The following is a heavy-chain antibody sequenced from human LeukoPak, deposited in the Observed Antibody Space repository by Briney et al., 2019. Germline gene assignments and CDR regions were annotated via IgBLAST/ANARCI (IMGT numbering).Heavy chain of an antibody. Sequence: SETLSLTCTVSGGSISSGSYYWSWIRQPAGKGLEWIGRIYTSGSTNYNPSLKSRVTISVDTYKNQFSLKLSSVTAADTAVYYCARVSRAMTALYYYYYMDVWGKGTTVTVSS. D-gene: IGHD2-2*01. CDR2: IYTSGST. CDR1: GGSISSGSYY. CDR3: ARVSRAMTALYYYYYMDV. V-gene: IGHV4-61*02. J-gene: IGHJ6*03.